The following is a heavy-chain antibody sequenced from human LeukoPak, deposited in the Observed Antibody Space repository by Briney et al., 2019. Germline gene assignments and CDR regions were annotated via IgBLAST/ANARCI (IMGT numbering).Heavy chain of an antibody. CDR3: ARDYADYVGYFFFDY. Sequence: GGSLRLSCAASGFTFNNYAMNWVRPAPGKGLEWVSSISGGGETTYYADSAKGRFTISRDNSQNTLYLQMNSLRAEDTAVYYCARDYADYVGYFFFDYWGQGTLVTVSS. D-gene: IGHD4-17*01. V-gene: IGHV3-23*01. J-gene: IGHJ4*02. CDR2: ISGGGETT. CDR1: GFTFNNYA.